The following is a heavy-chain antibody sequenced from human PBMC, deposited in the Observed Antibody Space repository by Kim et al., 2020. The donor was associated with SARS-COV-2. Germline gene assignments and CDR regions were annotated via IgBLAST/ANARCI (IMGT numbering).Heavy chain of an antibody. D-gene: IGHD6-19*01. CDR1: GESFTDYY. Sequence: SETLSLTCAVYGESFTDYYWSWIRQTPGKGLEWIGEINYRGNSVYNPSLRSRITISIDPSKKQFSLNLRSVTAADMAVYYCARVSGTPVARIYLDYWGQGVLVTVSS. J-gene: IGHJ4*02. V-gene: IGHV4-34*01. CDR3: ARVSGTPVARIYLDY. CDR2: INYRGNS.